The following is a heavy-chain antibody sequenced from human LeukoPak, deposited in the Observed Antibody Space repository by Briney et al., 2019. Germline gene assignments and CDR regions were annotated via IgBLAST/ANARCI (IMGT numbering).Heavy chain of an antibody. CDR1: GGSFSGYY. CDR3: ARFPCSGDSCYFGIRAFDV. D-gene: IGHD2-15*01. Sequence: SETLSLTCAIYGGSFSGYYWNWIRQSPGKGLEWTGEINHSGSTNYNPSLKSRVTISVDTSKNQFSLKLSSMTAADTAVYYCARFPCSGDSCYFGIRAFDVWGQGTMVTVSS. V-gene: IGHV4-34*01. J-gene: IGHJ3*01. CDR2: INHSGST.